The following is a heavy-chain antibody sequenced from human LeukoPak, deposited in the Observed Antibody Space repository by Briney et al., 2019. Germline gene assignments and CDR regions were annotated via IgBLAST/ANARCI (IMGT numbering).Heavy chain of an antibody. CDR3: ARQYSSGVAFDI. Sequence: GGSLRLSCAASGFTFSAYSMNWVRQAPGKGLEWVSSISGSSSYIYYADSVKGRSTISRDNAKNSLYLQMNSLRAEDTAVYYCARQYSSGVAFDIWGQGTVVTVSS. V-gene: IGHV3-21*01. D-gene: IGHD6-19*01. CDR2: ISGSSSYI. CDR1: GFTFSAYS. J-gene: IGHJ3*02.